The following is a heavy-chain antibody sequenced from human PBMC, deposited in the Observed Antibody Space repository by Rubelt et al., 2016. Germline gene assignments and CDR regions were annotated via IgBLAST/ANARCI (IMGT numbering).Heavy chain of an antibody. CDR2: ISGGGGRA. J-gene: IGHJ6*02. CDR1: GFTFSNYD. D-gene: IGHD1-1*01. Sequence: EVQLVESGGGLVQRGGSLRLSCAASGFTFSNYDMSWVRQAPGKGLEWVSTISGGGGRAYYADSVRGRFTISRNNSKNALYLRRNSPRAEDTAVYYCARGTPNPYYFYGMDVWGQGTTVTVSS. CDR3: ARGTPNPYYFYGMDV. V-gene: IGHV3-23*04.